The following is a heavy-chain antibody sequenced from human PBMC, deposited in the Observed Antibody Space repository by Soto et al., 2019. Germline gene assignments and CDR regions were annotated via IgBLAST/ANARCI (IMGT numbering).Heavy chain of an antibody. CDR1: GYTFTGYY. V-gene: IGHV1-2*04. CDR2: INPNSGGT. D-gene: IGHD6-13*01. Sequence: ASVKVSCKASGYTFTGYYMHWVRQAPGQGLEWMGWINPNSGGTNYAQKFQGWVTMTRDTSISTAYMELSRLRSDDTAVYYCAREGLIAAAVWFDPWGQGTLVTVSS. J-gene: IGHJ5*02. CDR3: AREGLIAAAVWFDP.